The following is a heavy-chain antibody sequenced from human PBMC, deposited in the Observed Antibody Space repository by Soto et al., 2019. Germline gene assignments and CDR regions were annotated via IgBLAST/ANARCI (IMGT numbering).Heavy chain of an antibody. J-gene: IGHJ4*02. CDR1: GFTFHNAW. CDR2: IKTKANGETT. Sequence: EVQLVESGGGLVKPGGSLTLSCAASGFTFHNAWMNWVRQAPGKGLEWVARIKTKANGETTEYAAPVKGRFTISRNDSKNMVYPQMKSLNTEDTALNDCTSLWNYADSTGTGGYWGQGTLVTVSS. CDR3: TSLWNYADSTGTGGY. D-gene: IGHD3-22*01. V-gene: IGHV3-15*07.